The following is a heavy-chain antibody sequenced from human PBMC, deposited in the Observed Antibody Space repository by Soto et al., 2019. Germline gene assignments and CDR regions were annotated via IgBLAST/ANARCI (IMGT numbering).Heavy chain of an antibody. CDR2: ISSTTNYI. V-gene: IGHV3-21*06. CDR3: ARESEDLTSNFDY. CDR1: GFTFTRYS. Sequence: TGGSLRLSCAASGFTFTRYSMNWVRQAPGKGLEWVSSISSTTNYICYGDSMKGRFTISRDNAKNSLYLEMNSLRAEDTAVYYCARESEDLTSNFDYWGQGTLVTVSS. J-gene: IGHJ4*02.